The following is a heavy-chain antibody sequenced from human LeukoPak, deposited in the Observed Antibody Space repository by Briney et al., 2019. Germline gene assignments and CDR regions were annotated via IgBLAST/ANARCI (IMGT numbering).Heavy chain of an antibody. V-gene: IGHV3-23*01. D-gene: IGHD6-13*01. CDR2: ISGSGGST. Sequence: GGSLRLSCAASGFTFSSYAMSWVRQAPGKGLEWVSAISGSGGSTYYADSVKGRFTIPRDNSKNTLYLQMNSLRAEDTAVYYCARIAAAGTSRDYWGQGTLVTVSS. J-gene: IGHJ4*02. CDR1: GFTFSSYA. CDR3: ARIAAAGTSRDY.